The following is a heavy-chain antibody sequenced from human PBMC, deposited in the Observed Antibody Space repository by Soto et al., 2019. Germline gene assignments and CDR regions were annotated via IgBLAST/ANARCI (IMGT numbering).Heavy chain of an antibody. J-gene: IGHJ4*02. CDR3: AADPSYYYDSSGYYSGFDY. CDR1: GFTFTSSA. Sequence: ASVKVSCKASGFTFTSSAVQWVRQARGQRLEWIGWIVVGSGNTNYAQKFQERVTITRDMSTSTAYMELSSLRSEDTAVYYCAADPSYYYDSSGYYSGFDYWGQGTLVTVS. CDR2: IVVGSGNT. D-gene: IGHD3-22*01. V-gene: IGHV1-58*01.